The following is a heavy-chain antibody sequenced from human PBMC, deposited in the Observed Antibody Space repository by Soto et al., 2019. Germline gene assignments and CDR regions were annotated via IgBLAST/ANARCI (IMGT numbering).Heavy chain of an antibody. CDR1: GFTFSSYG. CDR2: ISYDGSNK. J-gene: IGHJ4*02. CDR3: AKESSYFGVADKYYFDY. V-gene: IGHV3-30*18. Sequence: GSLRLSCAASGFTFSSYGMHWVRQAPGKGLEWVAVISYDGSNKYYADSVKGRFTISRDNSKNTLYLQMNSLRAEDTAVYYCAKESSYFGVADKYYFDYWGQGTLVTAPQ. D-gene: IGHD3-3*01.